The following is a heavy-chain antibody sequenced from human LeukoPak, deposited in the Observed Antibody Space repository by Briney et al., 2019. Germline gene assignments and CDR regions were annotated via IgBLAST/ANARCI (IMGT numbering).Heavy chain of an antibody. J-gene: IGHJ4*02. CDR2: IGPTGTDR. V-gene: IGHV3-21*01. D-gene: IGHD1-14*01. CDR1: GFTFSSCG. Sequence: GGSLRLSXAASGFTFSSCGFNWVRQAPGKGLEWVSSIGPTGTDRYYADSVRGRFTISRDNAKNSMYLQMDSLRDEDTAVYYCATETIGRHYDYRGQGTLLTVSS. CDR3: ATETIGRHYDY.